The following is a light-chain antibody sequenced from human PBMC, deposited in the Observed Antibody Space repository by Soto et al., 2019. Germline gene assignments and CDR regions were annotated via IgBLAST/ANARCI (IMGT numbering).Light chain of an antibody. CDR1: KLGDKY. CDR2: QDS. J-gene: IGLJ1*01. Sequence: SSELTQPPSVCVSPGQTASITCSGDKLGDKYACWYQQKPGQSPVLVIYQDSKRPSGIPERFSGSNSGNTATLTISGTQAMDEADYYCQAWDSSTAFYVFGTGTKVTVL. CDR3: QAWDSSTAFYV. V-gene: IGLV3-1*01.